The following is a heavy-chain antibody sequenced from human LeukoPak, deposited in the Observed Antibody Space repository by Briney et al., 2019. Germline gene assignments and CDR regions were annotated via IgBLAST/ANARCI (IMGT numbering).Heavy chain of an antibody. CDR1: GFTFSSYA. J-gene: IGHJ4*02. Sequence: PGGSLRLSCAASGFTFSSYAMSWVRQAPGKGLEWVSAISGSGGSTYYADSVKGRFTISRDNSKNTLYLQMNSLRAEDTAVYYCAKRDHYSGYGNNDYWGQGTLVTVSS. V-gene: IGHV3-23*01. D-gene: IGHD5-12*01. CDR2: ISGSGGST. CDR3: AKRDHYSGYGNNDY.